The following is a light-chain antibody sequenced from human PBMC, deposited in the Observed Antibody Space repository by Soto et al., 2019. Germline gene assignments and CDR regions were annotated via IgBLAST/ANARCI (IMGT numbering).Light chain of an antibody. CDR2: GAS. CDR1: QSVSSS. J-gene: IGKJ3*01. Sequence: EIVMTQSPATLSLSPGERATLSCRASQSVSSSLAWYQQKPGQAPRLLIYGASTRATGIPARFSGSGSGTEFTLTISSLQSEDFAVYYCQQYNNWPPFTFGPGT. V-gene: IGKV3D-15*01. CDR3: QQYNNWPPFT.